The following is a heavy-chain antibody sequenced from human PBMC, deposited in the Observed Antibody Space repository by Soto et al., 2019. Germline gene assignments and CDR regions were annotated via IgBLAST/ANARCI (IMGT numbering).Heavy chain of an antibody. CDR2: TYSGGST. CDR3: ARKLSGAVQGWAYGMDV. Sequence: EVHLVESGGGLMQPGGSLRLSCAASGFTVSTYNMIWVRQAPVKGLEWVSVTYSGGSTQYADAVKGRSTVSRDNSKNKLYLQMSSLRDEDTAVYYCARKLSGAVQGWAYGMDVWGRGTTVTVSS. V-gene: IGHV3-53*02. J-gene: IGHJ6*02. D-gene: IGHD1-26*01. CDR1: GFTVSTYN.